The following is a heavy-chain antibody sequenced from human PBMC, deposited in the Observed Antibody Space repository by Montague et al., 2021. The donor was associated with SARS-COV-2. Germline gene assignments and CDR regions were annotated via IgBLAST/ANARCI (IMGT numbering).Heavy chain of an antibody. V-gene: IGHV4-59*02. CDR3: VRDPAPSGSGTFCDY. D-gene: IGHD1-26*01. J-gene: IGHJ4*02. CDR2: VYYSRSS. Sequence: SETLSLTCTVSGDSVSHAFWTWIRQPPGKGLEWIGNVYYSRSSSYNPTXXCRVSIAVDTSKNQFSLRLRTVTAADTAIYYCVRDPAPSGSGTFCDYWGQGTLVAVSS. CDR1: GDSVSHAF.